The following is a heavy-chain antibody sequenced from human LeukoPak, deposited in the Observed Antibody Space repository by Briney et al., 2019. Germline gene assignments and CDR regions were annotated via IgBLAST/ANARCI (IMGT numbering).Heavy chain of an antibody. V-gene: IGHV1-2*02. J-gene: IGHJ5*02. Sequence: ASVKVSCXASGYTFTGYYMHWVRQAPGQGLEWMAWINPNSGGTNDAQKFQGRVTMTRDTSISTAYMELSRLRSDDTAVYSCARDSRGPLRVPAFDPWGQGTLVTVSS. CDR2: INPNSGGT. CDR3: ARDSRGPLRVPAFDP. CDR1: GYTFTGYY. D-gene: IGHD5/OR15-5a*01.